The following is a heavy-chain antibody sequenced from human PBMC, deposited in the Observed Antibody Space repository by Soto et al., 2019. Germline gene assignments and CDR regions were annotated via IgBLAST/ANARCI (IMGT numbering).Heavy chain of an antibody. D-gene: IGHD2-15*01. Sequence: QVQLVQSGAEVKKPGASVKVSCKASGYTFTDYFLHWVRQAPGQGLEWMGWVNPNSGGTSYAQKFKDWVTMTRDTSINTAYMELRRLRSDDTALYFCARETRMTACAMWGQGTMVTVSS. CDR2: VNPNSGGT. V-gene: IGHV1-2*04. J-gene: IGHJ3*02. CDR3: ARETRMTACAM. CDR1: GYTFTDYF.